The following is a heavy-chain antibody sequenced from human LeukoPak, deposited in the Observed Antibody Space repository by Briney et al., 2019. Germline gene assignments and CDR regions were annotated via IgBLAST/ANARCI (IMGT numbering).Heavy chain of an antibody. V-gene: IGHV4-4*07. J-gene: IGHJ6*03. D-gene: IGHD2-15*01. Sequence: PSETLSLTCTVSGGSISSHYWSWIRQPAGKGLEWIGRIYTSGSTNYNPSLKSRVTMSVDTSKNQFSLKLSSVTAADTAVYYCARAAGYCSGGSCYSGLYYYYYYMDVWGKGTTVTVSS. CDR2: IYTSGST. CDR3: ARAAGYCSGGSCYSGLYYYYYYMDV. CDR1: GGSISSHY.